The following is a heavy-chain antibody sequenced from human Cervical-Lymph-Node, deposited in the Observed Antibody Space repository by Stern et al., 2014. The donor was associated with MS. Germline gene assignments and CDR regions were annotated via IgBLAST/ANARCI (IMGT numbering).Heavy chain of an antibody. CDR1: GFGFRRYA. D-gene: IGHD1-26*01. V-gene: IGHV3-30*04. CDR2: ISYDGRYK. CDR3: AKGGSGSYLD. J-gene: IGHJ4*02. Sequence: VHLVESGGGVVQPGRSLRLSCAASGFGFRRYALHWVRQAPGKGLEWVALISYDGRYKYYTDSVKGLFTVSRDNSNNTVDLEMNSLRREDTAVYYCAKGGSGSYLDWGQGSLVTVSS.